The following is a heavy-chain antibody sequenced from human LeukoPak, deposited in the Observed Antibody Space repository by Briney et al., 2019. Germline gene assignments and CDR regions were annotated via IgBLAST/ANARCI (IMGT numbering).Heavy chain of an antibody. J-gene: IGHJ4*02. CDR3: ARYYSQWSFDY. CDR2: ISGSGSYT. CDR1: GFTFSSFG. Sequence: GGSLSLSCAASGFTFSSFGMSWVRQAPGKGLEWVSGISGSGSYTYYADSVKGRFTISRDNAKNSLYLQMNSLRAEDTAVYYCARYYSQWSFDYWGQGTMVTVSS. D-gene: IGHD3-16*01. V-gene: IGHV3-23*01.